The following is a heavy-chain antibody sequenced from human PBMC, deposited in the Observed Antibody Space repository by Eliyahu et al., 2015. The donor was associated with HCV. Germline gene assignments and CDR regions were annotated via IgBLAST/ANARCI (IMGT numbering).Heavy chain of an antibody. CDR3: ARDRHVHSLAVAKLALDY. D-gene: IGHD6-19*01. Sequence: QVQLVQSGAEVKKPGSSVKVSCKASGGTFSSYAISWVRQAPGQGLEWMGGIIPIFGTANYAQKFQGRVTITADESTSTAYMELSSLRSEDTAVYYCARDRHVHSLAVAKLALDYWGQGTLVTVSS. J-gene: IGHJ4*02. CDR2: IIPIFGTA. CDR1: GGTFSSYA. V-gene: IGHV1-69*01.